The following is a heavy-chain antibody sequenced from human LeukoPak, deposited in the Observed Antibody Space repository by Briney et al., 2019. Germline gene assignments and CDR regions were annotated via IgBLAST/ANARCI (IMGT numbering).Heavy chain of an antibody. CDR2: IIPILGIA. J-gene: IGHJ3*02. CDR3: ARGGSGSQGAFDI. V-gene: IGHV1-69*04. D-gene: IGHD3-10*01. CDR1: GGTFSSYA. Sequence: SVKVSCKASGGTFSSYAISWVRQAPGQGLEWMGRIIPILGIANYAQKFQGRVTITADKSTSTAYMELSSLRSEDTAVYYCARGGSGSQGAFDIWGQGTMVTVSS.